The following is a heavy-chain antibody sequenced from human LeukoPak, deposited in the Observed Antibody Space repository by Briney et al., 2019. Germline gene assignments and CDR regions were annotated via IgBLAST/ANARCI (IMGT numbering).Heavy chain of an antibody. D-gene: IGHD3-16*01. CDR1: GGPISSYY. J-gene: IGHJ6*03. CDR3: ARVGDMDV. V-gene: IGHV4-4*07. Sequence: SETLSLTCTVSGGPISSYYWSWIRQPAGKGLEWIWRIYSSGSTNYNPSLKSRVTMSVDTSKNQYYLKVSSVTAADTAVYYCARVGDMDVWGKGTTVTVSS. CDR2: IYSSGST.